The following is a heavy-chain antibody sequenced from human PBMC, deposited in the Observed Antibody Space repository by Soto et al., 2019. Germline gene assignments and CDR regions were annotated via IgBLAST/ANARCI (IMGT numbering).Heavy chain of an antibody. CDR2: IYYSGST. D-gene: IGHD3-3*01. Sequence: SETLSLTCTVSGSSISSYYWSWIRQPPGKGLEWIGYIYYSGSTNYNPSLKSRVTISVDTSKNQFSLKLSSVTAADTAVYYCARDQGRGYDFWSGYCHGCGMDVWGQGNTVTFS. CDR1: GSSISSYY. V-gene: IGHV4-59*01. J-gene: IGHJ6*02. CDR3: ARDQGRGYDFWSGYCHGCGMDV.